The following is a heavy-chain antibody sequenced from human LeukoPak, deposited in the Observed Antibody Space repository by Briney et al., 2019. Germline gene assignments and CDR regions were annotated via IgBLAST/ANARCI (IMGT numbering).Heavy chain of an antibody. CDR1: GGSISSYY. Sequence: SETLSLTCTVSGGSISSYYWSWIRQPPGKGLEWIGYIYYSGSTNYNPSLKSRVTISVDTSKNQFSLKLSSVTAADTAVYYCARLYDILTGYTPKYYFDYWGQGTLVTVSS. J-gene: IGHJ4*02. V-gene: IGHV4-59*08. D-gene: IGHD3-9*01. CDR3: ARLYDILTGYTPKYYFDY. CDR2: IYYSGST.